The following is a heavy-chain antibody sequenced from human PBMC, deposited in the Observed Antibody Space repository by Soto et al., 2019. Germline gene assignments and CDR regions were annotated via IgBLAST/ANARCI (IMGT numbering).Heavy chain of an antibody. D-gene: IGHD6-6*01. J-gene: IGHJ4*02. CDR2: ISGSGGST. CDR1: GFTFSSYA. Sequence: PGGSLRLSCAASGFTFSSYAMSWVRQAPGKGLEWVSAISGSGGSTYYADSVKGRFTISRDNSKNTLYLQMNSLRAEDTAVYYCAKDKYSSSSSYYFDYWGQGTLVTVSS. V-gene: IGHV3-23*01. CDR3: AKDKYSSSSSYYFDY.